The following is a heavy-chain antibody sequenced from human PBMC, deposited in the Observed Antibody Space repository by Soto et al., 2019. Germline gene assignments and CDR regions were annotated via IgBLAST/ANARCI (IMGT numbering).Heavy chain of an antibody. V-gene: IGHV1-18*01. CDR3: ARDQIKYSSSSYFDY. D-gene: IGHD6-6*01. J-gene: IGHJ4*02. CDR2: ISAYNGNT. CDR1: GYTFTSYG. Sequence: ASVKVSCKASGYTFTSYGISWVRQAPGQGLEWMGWISAYNGNTNYAQKLQGRVTMTTDTSTSTAYMELRSLRSDDTAVYYCARDQIKYSSSSYFDYWGQGTLVTVSS.